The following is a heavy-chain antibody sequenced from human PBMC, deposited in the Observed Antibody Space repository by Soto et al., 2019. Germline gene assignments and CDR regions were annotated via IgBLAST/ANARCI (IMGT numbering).Heavy chain of an antibody. V-gene: IGHV3-21*01. J-gene: IGHJ2*01. CDR2: ISSSSSYI. Sequence: PGGSLRLSCAASGFTFSSYSMNWVRQAPGKGLEWVSSISSSSSYIYYADSVKGRFTISRDNAKNSLYLQMNSLRAEDTAVYYCARWGIFWSGSPSRYFDLWGRGTLVTVSS. CDR1: GFTFSSYS. D-gene: IGHD3-3*01. CDR3: ARWGIFWSGSPSRYFDL.